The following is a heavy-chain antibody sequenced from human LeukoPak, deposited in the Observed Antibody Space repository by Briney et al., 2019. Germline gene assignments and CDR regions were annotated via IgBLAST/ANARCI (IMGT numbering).Heavy chain of an antibody. CDR3: ARRVYGSSCIY. Sequence: SETLSLTCAVSAYSISSGYYWGWIRQPPGKGLEWIGSIYHSGSSYYNPSLKSRVTISVDTSKNQFSLKLSSVTAADTAVYYCARRVYGSSCIYWGQGTLVTVSS. D-gene: IGHD6-13*01. V-gene: IGHV4-38-2*01. J-gene: IGHJ4*02. CDR2: IYHSGSS. CDR1: AYSISSGYY.